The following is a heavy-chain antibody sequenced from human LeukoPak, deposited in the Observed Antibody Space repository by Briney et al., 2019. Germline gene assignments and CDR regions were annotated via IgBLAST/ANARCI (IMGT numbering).Heavy chain of an antibody. CDR1: NGSLSGYY. J-gene: IGHJ5*02. V-gene: IGHV4-34*01. CDR2: INHSGST. D-gene: IGHD4-17*01. CDR3: ARGAPAVTTGGWFDP. Sequence: SKTLSLTCAIYNGSLSGYYWSWIRQPPGKGLEWIGEINHSGSTNYNPSLKSRVTTSVDTSKNQFSLKLTSVTAADTAVYYCARGAPAVTTGGWFDPWGQGTLVTVSS.